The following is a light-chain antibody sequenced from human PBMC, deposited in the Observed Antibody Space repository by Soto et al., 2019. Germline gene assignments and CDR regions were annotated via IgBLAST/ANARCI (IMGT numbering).Light chain of an antibody. CDR1: QSLLFSSNNKNY. Sequence: DIVMNQSPDSLAVSLGYRATINFKSSQSLLFSSNNKNYLAWYQQKPGQPPKLLIYWASTRKYGVPDRFSGSGSGSDFTLTLSNLQAEDVEFDYYQQYYSSPPRLTFGGGTKVEIK. CDR3: QQYYSSPPRLT. J-gene: IGKJ4*01. V-gene: IGKV4-1*01. CDR2: WAS.